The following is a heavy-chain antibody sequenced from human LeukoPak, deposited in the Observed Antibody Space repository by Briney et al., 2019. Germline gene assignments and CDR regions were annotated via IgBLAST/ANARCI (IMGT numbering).Heavy chain of an antibody. V-gene: IGHV3-7*01. Sequence: ETLSLTCAVYGGSFSGYYWSWIRQAPGKGLEWVANIKQDGSEKYYVDSVKGRFTISRDNAKNSLYLQMNSLRAEDTAVYYCARGKNYGDYDDPPHFDYWGQGTLVTVSS. J-gene: IGHJ4*02. CDR1: GGSFSGYY. D-gene: IGHD4-17*01. CDR3: ARGKNYGDYDDPPHFDY. CDR2: IKQDGSEK.